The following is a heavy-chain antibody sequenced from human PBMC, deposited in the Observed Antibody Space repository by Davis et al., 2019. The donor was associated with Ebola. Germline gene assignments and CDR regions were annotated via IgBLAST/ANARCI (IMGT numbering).Heavy chain of an antibody. CDR2: ISSSSRYI. CDR3: ARGGLWDY. D-gene: IGHD2-21*01. J-gene: IGHJ4*02. CDR1: GFTFSSYS. V-gene: IGHV3-21*01. Sequence: GESLKISCAASGFTFSSYSMNWVRQAPGKGLEWVASISSSSRYIYYADSVKGRFTISRDNAKNSLYLQMNSLRAEDTAVYYCARGGLWDYWGQGTLATVSS.